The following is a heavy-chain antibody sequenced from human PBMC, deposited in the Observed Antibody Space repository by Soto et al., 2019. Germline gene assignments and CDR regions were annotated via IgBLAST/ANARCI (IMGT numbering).Heavy chain of an antibody. CDR1: GFTFSSYG. J-gene: IGHJ6*02. Sequence: GGSLRLSCAASGFTFSSYGMHWVRQAPGKGLEWVAVISYDGSNKYYADSVKGRFTISRDNSKNTLYLQMNSLRAEDTAVYYCAKDLTGPILYYGMDVWGQGTTVTVSS. CDR2: ISYDGSNK. CDR3: AKDLTGPILYYGMDV. V-gene: IGHV3-30*18. D-gene: IGHD7-27*01.